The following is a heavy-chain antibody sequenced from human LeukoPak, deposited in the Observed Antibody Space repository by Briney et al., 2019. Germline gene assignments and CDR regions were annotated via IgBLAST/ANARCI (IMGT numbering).Heavy chain of an antibody. CDR3: AKDDPRPYYDSSGYYVGDYYGVDV. J-gene: IGHJ6*02. D-gene: IGHD3-22*01. CDR1: GFTFSSYA. V-gene: IGHV3-23*01. Sequence: GGSLRLSCAASGFTFSSYAMSWVRQAPGKGLEWVSAISGSGGSTYYADSVKGRFTISRDNSKNTLYLQMNSLRAEDTAVYYCAKDDPRPYYDSSGYYVGDYYGVDVWGQGTTVTVSS. CDR2: ISGSGGST.